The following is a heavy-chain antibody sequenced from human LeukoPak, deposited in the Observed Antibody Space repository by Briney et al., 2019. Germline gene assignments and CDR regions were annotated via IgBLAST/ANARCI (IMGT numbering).Heavy chain of an antibody. CDR3: ATVLYGSRGPFDY. CDR2: FDPEDGET. CDR1: GYTFTTYY. J-gene: IGHJ4*02. D-gene: IGHD3-10*01. V-gene: IGHV1-24*01. Sequence: ASVKVSCKASGYTFTTYYLHWVRQAPGKGLEWMGGFDPEDGETIYAQKFQGRVTMTEDTSTDTAYMELSSLRSEDTAVYYCATVLYGSRGPFDYWGQGTLVTVSS.